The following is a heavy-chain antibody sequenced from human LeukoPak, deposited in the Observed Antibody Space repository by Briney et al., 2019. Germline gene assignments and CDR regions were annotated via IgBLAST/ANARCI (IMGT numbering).Heavy chain of an antibody. J-gene: IGHJ6*03. D-gene: IGHD3-3*01. V-gene: IGHV4-59*01. Sequence: SETLSLTCTVSGGSISSYYWSWIRQPPGKGLKWIGYISDSGSTNYNPSLKRRVTVSVDMSKNQLSLDLSSVTAADTAVYYCARAQYHGFSTGYSGGFYYMDVWGKGTTVSVSS. CDR1: GGSISSYY. CDR2: ISDSGST. CDR3: ARAQYHGFSTGYSGGFYYMDV.